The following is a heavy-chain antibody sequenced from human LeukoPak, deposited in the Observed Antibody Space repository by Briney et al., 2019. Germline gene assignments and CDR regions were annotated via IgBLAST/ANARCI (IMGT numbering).Heavy chain of an antibody. Sequence: SVKVSCKASGFTFTSSAVQWVRQARGQRLEWIGWIVVGSGNTNYAQKFQGRVTITRDMSTSTAYMELSSLRSEDTAVYYCAAEGPGYCSSTSCYNYYYYMDVWGKGTTVTVSS. V-gene: IGHV1-58*01. J-gene: IGHJ6*03. D-gene: IGHD2-2*01. CDR2: IVVGSGNT. CDR1: GFTFTSSA. CDR3: AAEGPGYCSSTSCYNYYYYMDV.